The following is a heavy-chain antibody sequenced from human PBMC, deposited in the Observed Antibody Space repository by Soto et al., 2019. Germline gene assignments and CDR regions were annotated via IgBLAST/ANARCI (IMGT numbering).Heavy chain of an antibody. J-gene: IGHJ4*02. V-gene: IGHV3-30*03. CDR2: ISYDGSNQ. Sequence: QVQLVESGGGVVQPGRSLRLSCAASGFTFSSYGMHWVRQAPGKGLEWVAVISYDGSNQNYADSVKGRFTISRDNSKNTLYLHMNSLRAEDTAVYYCAIDYPPYDDKAPNFDYWGQGTLVTVSS. D-gene: IGHD3-22*01. CDR3: AIDYPPYDDKAPNFDY. CDR1: GFTFSSYG.